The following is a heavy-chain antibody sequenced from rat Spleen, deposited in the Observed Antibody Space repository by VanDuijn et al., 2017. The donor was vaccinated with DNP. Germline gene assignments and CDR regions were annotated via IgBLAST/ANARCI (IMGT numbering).Heavy chain of an antibody. CDR3: ARHYGGYSYYWYFDF. V-gene: IGHV5-7*01. Sequence: EVQLVESGGGLVQPGRSLKLSCAASGFTFSDYNMAWVRQAPTKGLEWVASITYDGSTTYYRDSVKGRFTFSSDDAKNTLYLQMDSLRSEDTATYYCARHYGGYSYYWYFDFWGPGTMVTVSS. CDR1: GFTFSDYN. CDR2: ITYDGSTT. D-gene: IGHD1-11*01. J-gene: IGHJ1*01.